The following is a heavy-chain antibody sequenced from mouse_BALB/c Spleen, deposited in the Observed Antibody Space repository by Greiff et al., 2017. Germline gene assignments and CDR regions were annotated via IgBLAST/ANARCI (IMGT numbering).Heavy chain of an antibody. CDR2: IYPGNVNT. V-gene: IGHV1S56*01. Sequence: QVQLQQSGPELVKPGASVRISCKASGYTFTSYYIHWVKQRPGQGLEWIGWIYPGNVNTKYNEKFKGKATLTADKSSSTAYMQLSSLTSEDSAVYFCAREGLRRYAMDYWGQGTSVTVSS. J-gene: IGHJ4*01. CDR3: AREGLRRYAMDY. D-gene: IGHD2-4*01. CDR1: GYTFTSYY.